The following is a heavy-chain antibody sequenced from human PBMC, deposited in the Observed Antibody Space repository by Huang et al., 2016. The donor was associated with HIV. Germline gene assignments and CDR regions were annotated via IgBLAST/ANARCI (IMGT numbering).Heavy chain of an antibody. CDR3: AREDFSTPPVMTPHFFDY. D-gene: IGHD2-21*02. CDR1: GYMFTSYG. J-gene: IGHJ4*01. V-gene: IGHV1-18*04. CDR2: INVYNGDI. Sequence: QIKLVQSGAEMKNPGASVKVYCQTSGYMFTSYGITWVRQGPGQGFEWLGWINVYNGDIKLAQKFRGRLSSTTDTSSNTVHMELRSLRSDDTAVYYCAREDFSTPPVMTPHFFDYWGHGTLVSVSS.